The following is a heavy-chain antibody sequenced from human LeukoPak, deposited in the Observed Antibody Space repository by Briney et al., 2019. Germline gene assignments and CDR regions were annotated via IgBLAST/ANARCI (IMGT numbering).Heavy chain of an antibody. CDR3: AKVGSSDY. CDR1: GFTFSRYA. J-gene: IGHJ4*02. D-gene: IGHD6-6*01. V-gene: IGHV3-23*01. CDR2: ISGSGGTT. Sequence: PGGSLRLSCAASGFTFSRYAMIWVRQAPGKGLEWVSSISGSGGTTDYADSVKGRFTISRDNSKNTLYLQMNSLRAEDTAVYYCAKVGSSDYWGQGTLVTVSS.